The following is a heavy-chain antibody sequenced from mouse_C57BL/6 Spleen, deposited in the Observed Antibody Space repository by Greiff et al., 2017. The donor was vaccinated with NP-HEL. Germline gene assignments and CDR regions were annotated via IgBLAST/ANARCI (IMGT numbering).Heavy chain of an antibody. J-gene: IGHJ2*01. CDR2: IHPNSGST. Sequence: QVQLKQPGAELVKPGASVKLSCKASGYTFTSYWMHWVKQRPGQGLEWIGMIHPNSGSTNYNEKFKSKATLTVDKSSSTAYMQLSSLTSEDSAVYYCARFTTVVATDDYWGQGTTLTVSS. D-gene: IGHD1-1*01. CDR1: GYTFTSYW. V-gene: IGHV1-64*01. CDR3: ARFTTVVATDDY.